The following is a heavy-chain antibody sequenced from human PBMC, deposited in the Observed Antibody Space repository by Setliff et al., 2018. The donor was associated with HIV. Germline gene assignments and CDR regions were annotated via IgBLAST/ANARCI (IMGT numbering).Heavy chain of an antibody. Sequence: SETLSLTCTVSGGSINRIDYYWGWIRQSPGKGPEWIGSLYYRGSTYYNPSLKSRVTISTGTSNNQFSLTLSSVTAADTAVYYRARGVLITKRVTQTGGYHYYTDAWGTGTTVTVSS. D-gene: IGHD2-21*02. CDR2: LYYRGST. J-gene: IGHJ6*03. V-gene: IGHV4-39*01. CDR1: GGSINRIDYY. CDR3: ARGVLITKRVTQTGGYHYYTDA.